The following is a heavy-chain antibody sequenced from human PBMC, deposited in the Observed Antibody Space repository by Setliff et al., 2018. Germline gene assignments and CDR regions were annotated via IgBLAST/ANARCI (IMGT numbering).Heavy chain of an antibody. D-gene: IGHD3-22*01. CDR1: GYTFTSYG. V-gene: IGHV1-18*01. J-gene: IGHJ1*01. CDR3: ARARGHYYDSSGRSGYFQH. Sequence: AASVKVSCKASGYTFTSYGISWVRQAPGQGLEWMGWISAYNGNTNYAQKLQGRVTMTTDTSTSTAYMELRSLRSDDTAVYYCARARGHYYDSSGRSGYFQHWGQGTLVTVSS. CDR2: ISAYNGNT.